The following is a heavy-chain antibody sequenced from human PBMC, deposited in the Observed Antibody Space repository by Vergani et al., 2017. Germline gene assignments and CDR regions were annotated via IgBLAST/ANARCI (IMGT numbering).Heavy chain of an antibody. J-gene: IGHJ4*02. Sequence: QVQLQESGPGLVKPSETLSLTCTVSGGSISSYYWSWIRQPPGKGLEWIGYIYYSGSTNYNPSLKSRVTISVDTSKNQFSLKLSSVTAADTAVYYCARGRLWFGDHWPNYFDYWGQGTLVTVSS. CDR2: IYYSGST. CDR1: GGSISSYY. V-gene: IGHV4-59*01. D-gene: IGHD3-10*01. CDR3: ARGRLWFGDHWPNYFDY.